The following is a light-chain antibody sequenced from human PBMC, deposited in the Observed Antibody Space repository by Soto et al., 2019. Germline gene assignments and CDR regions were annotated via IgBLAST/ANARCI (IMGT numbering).Light chain of an antibody. V-gene: IGKV3-20*01. CDR3: QQYGRSPWT. CDR1: QSISGNY. J-gene: IGKJ1*01. CDR2: GTY. Sequence: EVVLTQSPGTLSLSPGERVTLSCMASQSISGNYLAWYQHKPGQAPRLLISGTYTRATGIPDRFSGSGSGTDFTLAIGRLEPEDFAVYYCQQYGRSPWTFGQGTKVDIK.